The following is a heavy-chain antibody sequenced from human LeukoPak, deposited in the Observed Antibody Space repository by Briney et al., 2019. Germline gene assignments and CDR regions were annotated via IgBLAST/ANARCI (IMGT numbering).Heavy chain of an antibody. D-gene: IGHD6-13*01. J-gene: IGHJ5*02. CDR2: INHSGST. CDR3: ARRSSWYSNWFDP. Sequence: SETLSLTCAVYGGCFRCYYWSWIRQPPGKGLEWIGEINHSGSTNYNPSLKSRVTISVDTSKNQFSLKLSSVTAADTAVYCARRSSWYSNWFDPWGQGTLVTVSS. CDR1: GGCFRCYY. V-gene: IGHV4-34*01.